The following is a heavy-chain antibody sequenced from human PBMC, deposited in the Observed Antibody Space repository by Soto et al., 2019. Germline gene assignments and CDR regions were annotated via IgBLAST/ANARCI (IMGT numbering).Heavy chain of an antibody. Sequence: EVQLVESGGGLVQPGGSLRLSCAASGFTFSSYWMSWVRQAPGKGLEWVANIKQDGSEKYYVDSVKGRFTISRDNAKNSLYLQMNSLRAEDTAVYYCARDRGDIVVVPAAITGPGGFFYYYYMDVWGKGTTVTVSS. CDR1: GFTFSSYW. J-gene: IGHJ6*03. D-gene: IGHD2-2*01. V-gene: IGHV3-7*01. CDR3: ARDRGDIVVVPAAITGPGGFFYYYYMDV. CDR2: IKQDGSEK.